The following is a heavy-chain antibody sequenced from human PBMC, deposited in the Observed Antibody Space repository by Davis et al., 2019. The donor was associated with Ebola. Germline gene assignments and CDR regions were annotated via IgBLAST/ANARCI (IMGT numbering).Heavy chain of an antibody. CDR2: IKQDGSDK. D-gene: IGHD6-19*01. Sequence: GESLKISCVASGFSFKNYTMNWVRQAPGKGLEWVANIKQDGSDKNYVDSVKGRFTISRDNAKNSLYLQMNSLRAEDTAVYYCARDSGWSGVVSWGQGTLVTVSS. V-gene: IGHV3-7*03. J-gene: IGHJ5*01. CDR3: ARDSGWSGVVS. CDR1: GFSFKNYT.